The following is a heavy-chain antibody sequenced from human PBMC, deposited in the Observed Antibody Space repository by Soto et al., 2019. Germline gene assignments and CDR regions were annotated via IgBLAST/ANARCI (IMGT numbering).Heavy chain of an antibody. CDR1: GFTFSSYA. CDR2: ISGSGTST. V-gene: IGHV3-23*01. CDR3: AKENTPDYGDYVDY. D-gene: IGHD4-17*01. J-gene: IGHJ4*02. Sequence: EERLLESGGGLVQPGGSLRLSCAASGFTFSSYAMSWVRQAPGKGLKWISSISGSGTSTYYTDSVKGRFTISRDNSKNTMYLQMNSLRAEDTALYFCAKENTPDYGDYVDYWGQGTLVTVSS.